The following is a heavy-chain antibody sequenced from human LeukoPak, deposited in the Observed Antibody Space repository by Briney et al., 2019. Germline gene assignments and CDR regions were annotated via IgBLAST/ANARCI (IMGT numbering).Heavy chain of an antibody. CDR1: GVTFSSYW. CDR2: INSDGSST. V-gene: IGHV3-74*01. J-gene: IGHJ4*02. Sequence: GGSLRLSCAVSGVTFSSYWMHWVRQAPGKGLVWVSGINSDGSSTSYADSVKGRFTISRDNAKNTLYLQMNSLRAEDTAVYYCVREWAVAGTGFDYWGQGTLVTVSS. CDR3: VREWAVAGTGFDY. D-gene: IGHD6-19*01.